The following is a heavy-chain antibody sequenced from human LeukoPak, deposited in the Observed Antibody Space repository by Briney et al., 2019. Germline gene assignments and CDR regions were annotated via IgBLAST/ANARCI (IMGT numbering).Heavy chain of an antibody. V-gene: IGHV3-48*02. CDR1: GFTFNIYS. J-gene: IGHJ6*02. CDR2: ISSSSSTK. D-gene: IGHD3-10*01. CDR3: ARQFTRFGSGTYSTTNYYYGMDV. Sequence: GGSLRLSCAASGFTFNIYSMNWVRQAPGKGLEWVSYISSSSSTKYYIDSVKGRFTISRDNAKNSLYLQMNSLRDGDTAVYYCARQFTRFGSGTYSTTNYYYGMDVWGPGTTVIVSS.